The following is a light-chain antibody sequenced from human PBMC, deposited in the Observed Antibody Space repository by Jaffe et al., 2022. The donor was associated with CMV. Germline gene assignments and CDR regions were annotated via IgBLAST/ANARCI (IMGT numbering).Light chain of an antibody. V-gene: IGLV3-9*01. J-gene: IGLJ2*01. CDR2: KDS. Sequence: SYELTQPLSVSVALGQTARITCGGNNIGSKNVHWYQQKPGQAPVLVMYKDSNRPSGIPERFSGSKSGNMATLSISRVQAGDEADYYCQVWDSSTVFGGGTKLTVL. CDR3: QVWDSSTV. CDR1: NIGSKN.